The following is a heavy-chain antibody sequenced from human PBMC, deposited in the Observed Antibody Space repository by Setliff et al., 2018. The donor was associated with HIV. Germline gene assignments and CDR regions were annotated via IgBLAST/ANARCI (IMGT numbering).Heavy chain of an antibody. CDR1: GGTFSSYA. D-gene: IGHD6-6*01. V-gene: IGHV1-69*10. J-gene: IGHJ6*03. CDR3: ARVPLYSSSSFYYYYYYMDV. Sequence: SVKVSCKASGGTFSSYAISWVRQAPGQGLEWMGGIIPILGIANYAQKFQGRVTITADKSTSTAYMELSSLRSEDTAVYYCARVPLYSSSSFYYYYYYMDVWGKGATVTVSS. CDR2: IIPILGIA.